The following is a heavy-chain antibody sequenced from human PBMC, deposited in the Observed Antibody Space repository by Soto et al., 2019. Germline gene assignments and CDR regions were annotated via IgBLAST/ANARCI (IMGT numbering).Heavy chain of an antibody. J-gene: IGHJ4*02. V-gene: IGHV4-39*01. CDR1: GGSISSSSYY. D-gene: IGHD3-3*01. CDR2: IYYSGST. Sequence: SETLSLTCTVSGGSISSSSYYWGWIRQPPGKGLEWIGSIYYSGSTYYNPSLKSRVTISVDTSKNQFSLKLSSVTAADTAVYYCARHRVGVAYYDFWSGLNFDYWGQGTLVTVSS. CDR3: ARHRVGVAYYDFWSGLNFDY.